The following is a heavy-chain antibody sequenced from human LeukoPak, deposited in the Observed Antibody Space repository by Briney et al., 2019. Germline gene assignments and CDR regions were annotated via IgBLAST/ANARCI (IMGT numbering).Heavy chain of an antibody. D-gene: IGHD4-23*01. CDR1: GGSISSGDYY. V-gene: IGHV4-30-4*01. Sequence: ASETLSLTCTVSGGSISSGDYYWSWIRQPPGKGLEWIGYIYYSGSTYYNPSLKSRVTISVDTSKNQFSLKLSSVTAADTAVYYCARDHPASSPRWMAFDIWGQGTMVTVSS. CDR3: ARDHPASSPRWMAFDI. J-gene: IGHJ3*02. CDR2: IYYSGST.